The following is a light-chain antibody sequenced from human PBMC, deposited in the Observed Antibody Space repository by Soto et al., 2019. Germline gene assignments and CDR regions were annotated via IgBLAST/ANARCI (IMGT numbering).Light chain of an antibody. V-gene: IGKV3-11*01. CDR2: DAS. CDR1: QSVSSY. Sequence: EIVLTQSPATLSLSPGERATLSCRASQSVSSYLAWYQQKPGQAPRLLIYDASNRATGIPARFSGSGSGTDFTLPSSSLEPEDFAVYYCQQRSNWPPLVDGATKVEIK. J-gene: IGKJ4*01. CDR3: QQRSNWPPL.